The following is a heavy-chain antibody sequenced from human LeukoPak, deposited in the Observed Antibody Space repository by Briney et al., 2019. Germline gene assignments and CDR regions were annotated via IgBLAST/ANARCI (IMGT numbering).Heavy chain of an antibody. J-gene: IGHJ5*02. Sequence: SETLSLTCTVSGYSISSGYYWGWIRQPPGKGLEWIGSIYNSGSTYYNPSFKSRVTISVDTSKNQFSLKLSSVTAADTALYYCARAYSSSWYWNWFDPWGQGTLVTVSS. CDR1: GYSISSGYY. D-gene: IGHD6-13*01. V-gene: IGHV4-38-2*02. CDR2: IYNSGST. CDR3: ARAYSSSWYWNWFDP.